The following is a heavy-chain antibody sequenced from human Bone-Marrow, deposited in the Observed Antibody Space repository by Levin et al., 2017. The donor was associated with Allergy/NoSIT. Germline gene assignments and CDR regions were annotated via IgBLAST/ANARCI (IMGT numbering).Heavy chain of an antibody. V-gene: IGHV3-48*03. CDR2: ISSSGSTI. CDR1: GFTFSSYE. Sequence: PGGSLRLSCAASGFTFSSYEMNWVRQAPGKGLEWVSYISSSGSTIYYADSVKGRFTISRDNAKNSLYLQMNSLRAEDTAVYYCAREYSSSSMVWTRKYYYYGMDVWGQGTTVTVSS. D-gene: IGHD6-6*01. J-gene: IGHJ6*02. CDR3: AREYSSSSMVWTRKYYYYGMDV.